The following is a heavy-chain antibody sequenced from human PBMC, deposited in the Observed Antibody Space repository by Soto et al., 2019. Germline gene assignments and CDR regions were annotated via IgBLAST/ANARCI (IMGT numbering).Heavy chain of an antibody. V-gene: IGHV4-30-4*01. Sequence: QVQLQESGPGLVKPSQTLSLTCTVSGGSISRGDYYWSWIRQPPGKGLEWIGYIYYSGSTYYNPSLKSRVTISVDTSKNQFSLKLSSVTAADTAVYYCARDNVRGVIIPHYGMDVWGQGTTVTVSS. CDR1: GGSISRGDYY. D-gene: IGHD3-10*01. CDR2: IYYSGST. CDR3: ARDNVRGVIIPHYGMDV. J-gene: IGHJ6*02.